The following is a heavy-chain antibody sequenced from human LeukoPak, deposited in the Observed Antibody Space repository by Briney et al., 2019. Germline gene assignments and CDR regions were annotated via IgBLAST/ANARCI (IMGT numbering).Heavy chain of an antibody. CDR2: ISWNSGSI. V-gene: IGHV3-9*01. CDR3: AKAPFGEYTGADY. D-gene: IGHD3-10*01. Sequence: GGSLRLSCAASGITFDDYAMHWVRQAPGKGLEWVSGISWNSGSIGYADSVKGRFTISRDNAKNSLYLQMNSLRAEDTALYYCAKAPFGEYTGADYWGQGTLVTVSS. CDR1: GITFDDYA. J-gene: IGHJ4*02.